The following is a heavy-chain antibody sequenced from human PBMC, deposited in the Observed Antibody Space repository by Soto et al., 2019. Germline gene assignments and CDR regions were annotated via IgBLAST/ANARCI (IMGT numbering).Heavy chain of an antibody. D-gene: IGHD1-20*01. Sequence: GGSLRLSCAASGFTVSSNYMSWVRQAPGKGLEWVSVIYSGGSTYYADSVKGRFTISRDNSKNTLYLRMNSLRAEDTAVYYCARVNWNHDAFDIWGQGTMVTVSS. CDR1: GFTVSSNY. CDR2: IYSGGST. V-gene: IGHV3-53*01. J-gene: IGHJ3*02. CDR3: ARVNWNHDAFDI.